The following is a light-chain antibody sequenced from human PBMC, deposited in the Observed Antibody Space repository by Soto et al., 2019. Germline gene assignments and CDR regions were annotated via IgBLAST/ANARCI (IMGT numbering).Light chain of an antibody. V-gene: IGKV1-33*01. CDR3: QQSYSTPLT. Sequence: DIQLTQSPSSLSASVGDRVTLTCQASQDISNHLNWYQQKPGKAPELLMFDASNLEPGVPSRFSGSGSGTDFTLTISSLQPEDFATYYCQQSYSTPLTFGGGTKVDIK. CDR1: QDISNH. CDR2: DAS. J-gene: IGKJ4*01.